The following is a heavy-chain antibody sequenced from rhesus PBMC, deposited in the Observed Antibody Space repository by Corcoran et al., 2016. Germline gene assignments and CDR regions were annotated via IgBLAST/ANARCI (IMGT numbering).Heavy chain of an antibody. V-gene: IGHV4-106*01. J-gene: IGHJ4*01. CDR3: ARDRSSSWISKYSFYY. CDR1: GGSISDDYY. Sequence: QVQLQESGPGLVKPSETLSLTCAVSGGSISDDYYWSWIRQPPGKGMAWIGYIYGSGGVTNYNPSLNNRVTIAIDTSKNQFSLKLSFVTAADTAVDDCARDRSSSWISKYSFYYWGQGVLVTVAS. CDR2: IYGSGGVT. D-gene: IGHD6-13*01.